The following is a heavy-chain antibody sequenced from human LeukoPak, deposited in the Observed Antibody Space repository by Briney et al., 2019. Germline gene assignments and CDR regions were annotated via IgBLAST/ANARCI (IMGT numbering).Heavy chain of an antibody. V-gene: IGHV3-30*18. CDR2: ISYDGSNK. CDR1: GFTFSSYG. CDR3: AKAEPPGIAAAGHFDY. J-gene: IGHJ4*02. Sequence: EGSLRLSCAASGFTFSSYGMHWVRQAPGKGLEWVAVISYDGSNKYYADSVKGRFTISRDNSKNTLYLQMNSLRAEDTAVYYCAKAEPPGIAAAGHFDYWGQGTLVTVSS. D-gene: IGHD6-13*01.